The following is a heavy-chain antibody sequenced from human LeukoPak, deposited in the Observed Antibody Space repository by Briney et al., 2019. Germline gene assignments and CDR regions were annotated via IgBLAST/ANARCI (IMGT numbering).Heavy chain of an antibody. CDR2: IKQDGSEK. Sequence: PGGSLRLSCAASGFSLSKYWMSWVRQAPGKGLEWVANIKQDGSEKYYVDSVKGRFTISRDNAKRSLYLQMNSLRAEDTAVDYCARDYGGSGYWSFDYWGQGTLVTVSS. CDR3: ARDYGGSGYWSFDY. CDR1: GFSLSKYW. V-gene: IGHV3-7*01. D-gene: IGHD3-22*01. J-gene: IGHJ4*02.